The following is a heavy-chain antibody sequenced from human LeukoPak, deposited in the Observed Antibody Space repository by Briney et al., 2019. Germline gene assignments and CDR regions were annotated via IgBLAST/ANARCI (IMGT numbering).Heavy chain of an antibody. CDR2: ISAYNGNT. D-gene: IGHD2-15*01. Sequence: ASVKVSCKASGYTFTNYGVSWVRQAPGQGLEWMGWISAYNGNTNYAQKLQGRVTMTTGTSTSTAYMELRSLRSDDTAVYYCARGGVYCSGGSCPASWFDPWGQGTLVTVSS. CDR3: ARGGVYCSGGSCPASWFDP. J-gene: IGHJ5*02. CDR1: GYTFTNYG. V-gene: IGHV1-18*01.